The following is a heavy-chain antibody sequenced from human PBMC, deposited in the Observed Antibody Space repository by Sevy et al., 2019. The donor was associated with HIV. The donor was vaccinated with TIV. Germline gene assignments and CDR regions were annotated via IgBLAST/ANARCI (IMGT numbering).Heavy chain of an antibody. D-gene: IGHD3-9*01. CDR3: ARGGPDDILTHYGMDV. Sequence: SCKASGGTFSYHGITWVRQAPGQGLECMGGIIPIIGPTKYAQKFQGRLTIIADDSTSTVYMDLTSLRYEDTAVYYCARGGPDDILTHYGMDVWGQGTTVTVSS. J-gene: IGHJ6*02. CDR2: IIPIIGPT. CDR1: GGTFSYHG. V-gene: IGHV1-69*01.